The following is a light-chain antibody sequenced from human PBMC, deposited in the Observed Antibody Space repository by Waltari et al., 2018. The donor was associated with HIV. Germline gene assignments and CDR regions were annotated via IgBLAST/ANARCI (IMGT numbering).Light chain of an antibody. CDR2: QDN. Sequence: SYEVTQPPSVAVSPGQTASITCSGYELGDKYTCRYQQKPGQPPLLVIYQDNKRPSGIPERFSGSSSGHTATLTISGTLPMDEADYYCQAWGSSTSGVFGTGTKLTVL. CDR3: QAWGSSTSGV. J-gene: IGLJ3*02. CDR1: ELGDKY. V-gene: IGLV3-1*01.